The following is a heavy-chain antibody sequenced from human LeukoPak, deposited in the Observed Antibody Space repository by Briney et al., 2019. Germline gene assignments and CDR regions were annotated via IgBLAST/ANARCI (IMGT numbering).Heavy chain of an antibody. J-gene: IGHJ4*02. CDR3: AKGDDESLDH. CDR2: IYTDGSYT. D-gene: IGHD3-16*01. V-gene: IGHV3-74*01. CDR1: GFVFSSYW. Sequence: PGGSLRLSCAASGFVFSSYWMHWVRQVPGRGLVWVSRIYTDGSYTNYADSVKGRSTISRDNAKNTLSLHMNSLRAEDMGVYYCAKGDDESLDHWGQGTLVTVSS.